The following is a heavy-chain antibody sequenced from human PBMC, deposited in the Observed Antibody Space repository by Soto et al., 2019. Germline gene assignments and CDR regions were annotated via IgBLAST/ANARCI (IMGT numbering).Heavy chain of an antibody. CDR1: GGSISSAGYS. J-gene: IGHJ4*02. Sequence: SDSLSLTCTVSGGSISSAGYSWSWIRQHPGKGLEWIGYIYYSGSTYYNPSLKSRVTISVDTSKNQFSLKLSSVTAADTAVYYCARGEALLRYFDWLPKMPLFDYWGQRTLVTVSS. CDR2: IYYSGST. D-gene: IGHD3-9*01. CDR3: ARGEALLRYFDWLPKMPLFDY. V-gene: IGHV4-31*03.